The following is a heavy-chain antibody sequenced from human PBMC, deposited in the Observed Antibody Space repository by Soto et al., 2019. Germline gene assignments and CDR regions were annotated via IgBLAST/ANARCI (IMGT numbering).Heavy chain of an antibody. CDR2: IWYDGSNK. J-gene: IGHJ6*03. Sequence: QVQLVESGGGVVQPGRSLRLACAASGFTFSSYGMHWVRQAPGKGLEWVAVIWYDGSNKYYADSVKGRFTISRDNSKNTLYLQRNSLRAEDTAVYYCARGSDSTVDCSSTSCCPPYDYDYYMDVWGKGTTVTVSS. CDR1: GFTFSSYG. CDR3: ARGSDSTVDCSSTSCCPPYDYDYYMDV. V-gene: IGHV3-33*01. D-gene: IGHD2-2*01.